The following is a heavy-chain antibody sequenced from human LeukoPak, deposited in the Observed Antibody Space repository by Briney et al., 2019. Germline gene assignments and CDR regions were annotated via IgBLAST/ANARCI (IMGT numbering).Heavy chain of an antibody. D-gene: IGHD3-22*01. J-gene: IGHJ4*02. CDR1: GGSISSYY. V-gene: IGHV4-4*07. CDR2: IYTSGST. CDR3: ARGKYDSSGYYYGY. Sequence: SETLSLTCTVSGGSISSYYWSWIRQPAGKGLEWIGRIYTSGSTNYNPSLKSRVTMSVDTSKSQFSLKLSSVTAADTAVYYCARGKYDSSGYYYGYWGQGTLVTVSS.